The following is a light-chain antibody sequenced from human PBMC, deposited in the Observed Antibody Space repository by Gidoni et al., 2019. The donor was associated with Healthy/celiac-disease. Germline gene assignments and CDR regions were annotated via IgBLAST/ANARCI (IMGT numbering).Light chain of an antibody. J-gene: IGKJ3*01. CDR1: QSVSSSY. CDR2: GAS. V-gene: IGKV3D-7*01. Sequence: PGERVTLSCMASQSVSSSYLTWYQQKPGQAPRLLIYGASTRATSIPARFSGSGSGTDFTLTISSLQPEDVAVYYCQQDYNLPPTFGPGTKVDIK. CDR3: QQDYNLPPT.